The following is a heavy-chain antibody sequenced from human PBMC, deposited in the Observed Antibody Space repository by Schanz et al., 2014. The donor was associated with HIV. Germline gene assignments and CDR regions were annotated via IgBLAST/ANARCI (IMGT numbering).Heavy chain of an antibody. V-gene: IGHV3-33*01. J-gene: IGHJ4*02. CDR2: IGHEGNDI. Sequence: QVQLVESGGGVVQPGRSLRLSCAASGFTFSTYVMHWVRQAPGKGPEWVAVIGHEGNDIHYVDSVAGRFSISRDNSKNTLYLQLGSLRTEDTAVYYCARDLNVGRHFDHWGQGTLVTVSS. CDR1: GFTFSTYV. CDR3: ARDLNVGRHFDH. D-gene: IGHD1-26*01.